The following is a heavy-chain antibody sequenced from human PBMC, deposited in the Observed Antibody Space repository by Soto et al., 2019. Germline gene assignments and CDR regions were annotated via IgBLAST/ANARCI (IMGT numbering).Heavy chain of an antibody. V-gene: IGHV2-5*02. J-gene: IGHJ4*02. CDR3: ALRETETSTLMWYYRGY. CDR1: GFSLSTSGVS. D-gene: IGHD1-7*01. CDR2: IYWDDDK. Sequence: QITLKESGPTLVKPTQTLTLTCTFSGFSLSTSGVSVGWIRQPPGKALEWLALIYWDDDKRYRPSLKSRLTITDDTSENKGVHTIDKLDPVDTASYYHALRETETSTLMWYYRGYRGQGTLVTL.